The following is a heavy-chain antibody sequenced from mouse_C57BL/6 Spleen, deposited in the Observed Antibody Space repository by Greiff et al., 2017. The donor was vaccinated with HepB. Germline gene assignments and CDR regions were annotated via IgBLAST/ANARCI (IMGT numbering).Heavy chain of an antibody. CDR1: GFTFSSYA. CDR3: ARDPYDYAMDY. Sequence: EVHLVESGGGLVKPGGSLKLSCAASGFTFSSYAMSWVRQTPEKRLEWVATISDGGSYTYYPDNVKGRFTISRDNAKNNLYLQMSHLKSEDTAMYYCARDPYDYAMDYWGQGTSVTVSS. J-gene: IGHJ4*01. CDR2: ISDGGSYT. V-gene: IGHV5-4*01. D-gene: IGHD1-1*01.